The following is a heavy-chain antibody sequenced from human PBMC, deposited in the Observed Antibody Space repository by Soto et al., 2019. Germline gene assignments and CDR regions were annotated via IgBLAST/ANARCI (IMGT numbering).Heavy chain of an antibody. V-gene: IGHV4-30-2*01. CDR2: IYHSGST. D-gene: IGHD4-17*01. CDR3: ARGVTTVTTLDY. J-gene: IGHJ4*02. CDR1: GCSISSGGYS. Sequence: SETLSLTCAVSGCSISSGGYSCNWIRQPPGKGLEWIGYIYHSGSTYYNPSLKSRVTISVDRSKNQFSLKLSSVTAADTAVYYCARGVTTVTTLDYWGQGTLVTVSS.